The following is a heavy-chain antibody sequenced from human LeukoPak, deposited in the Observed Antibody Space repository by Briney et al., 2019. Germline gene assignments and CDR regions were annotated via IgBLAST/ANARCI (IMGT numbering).Heavy chain of an antibody. J-gene: IGHJ4*02. V-gene: IGHV3-23*01. Sequence: GGSLRLSCTASGFNFSSYAMSWVRQAPGKGLEWVSYISAPSGRSQYADSVMGRFTISRDNSKNTLYLQMNSLRAEDTAIYYCAKGKGELYVRYFDYWGQGALVTVSS. CDR1: GFNFSSYA. CDR3: AKGKGELYVRYFDY. CDR2: ISAPSGRS. D-gene: IGHD3-16*01.